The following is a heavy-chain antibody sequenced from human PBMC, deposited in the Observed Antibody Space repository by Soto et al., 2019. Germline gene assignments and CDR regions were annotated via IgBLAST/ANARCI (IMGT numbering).Heavy chain of an antibody. J-gene: IGHJ3*02. CDR3: ARGGIAATRGALDI. CDR1: GLSFSTYS. CDR2: ISSSGGTV. V-gene: IGHV3-48*01. Sequence: GGSLRLSCAASGLSFSTYSMNWVRQAPGKGLEWTSYISSSGGTVYFADPVKGRFTISRDNVKNSLYLQMNSLRVEDTGVYYCARGGIAATRGALDIWGQGTMVTVSS. D-gene: IGHD2-15*01.